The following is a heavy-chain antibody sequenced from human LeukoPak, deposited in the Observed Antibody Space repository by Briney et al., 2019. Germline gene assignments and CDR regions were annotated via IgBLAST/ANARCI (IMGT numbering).Heavy chain of an antibody. CDR2: ISYDGSNK. V-gene: IGHV3-30-3*01. CDR1: GFTFSSYA. Sequence: PGWSLRLSCAASGFTFSSYAMHWVRQAPGKGLEGVAVISYDGSNKYYADSVKGRFTISRDNSKNTLYLQMNGLRAEDTAVYYCAKGLRYSSGWYDYWGQGTLVTVSS. D-gene: IGHD6-19*01. CDR3: AKGLRYSSGWYDY. J-gene: IGHJ4*02.